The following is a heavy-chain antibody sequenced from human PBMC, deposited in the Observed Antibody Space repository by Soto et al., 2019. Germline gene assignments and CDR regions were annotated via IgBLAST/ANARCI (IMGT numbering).Heavy chain of an antibody. CDR1: GGTFSSYA. J-gene: IGHJ4*02. V-gene: IGHV1-69*10. D-gene: IGHD3-22*01. CDR2: IIPILGIA. Sequence: ASVKVSCKASGGTFSSYAISWVRQAPGQGLEWMGGIIPILGIANYAQKFQGRVTITADKSTSTAYMELSSLRSEDTAVYYCARGNYYDSSGYYYYFDYWGQGNLVTVSS. CDR3: ARGNYYDSSGYYYYFDY.